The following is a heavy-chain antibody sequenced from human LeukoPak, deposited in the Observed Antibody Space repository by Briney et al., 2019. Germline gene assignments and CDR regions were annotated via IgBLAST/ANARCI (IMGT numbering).Heavy chain of an antibody. CDR3: ATGIVVVPAAYYYGMDV. CDR2: FDPEDGKT. V-gene: IGHV1-24*01. J-gene: IGHJ6*02. D-gene: IGHD2-2*01. CDR1: GYTLTELS. Sequence: GASVKVSCKVSGYTLTELSMHWVRQAPGKGLEWMGGFDPEDGKTLYAQKFQGRVTMTEDTSTDTAYMELSSLRSEDTAVYYCATGIVVVPAAYYYGMDVWGQGTTVTVSS.